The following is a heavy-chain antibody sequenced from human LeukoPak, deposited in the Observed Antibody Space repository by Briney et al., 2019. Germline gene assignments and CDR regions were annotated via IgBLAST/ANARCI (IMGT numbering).Heavy chain of an antibody. D-gene: IGHD6-19*01. V-gene: IGHV3-23*01. CDR3: AKVRDTRDWYKDAFDI. CDR2: ITGTGGST. Sequence: GGSLRLSCAASGFTFTSYAMSWVRQAPGKGLEWVSAITGTGGSTYYAASVKGRFTVSRDNSKNTLYLQMSSLRAEDTAMYYCAKVRDTRDWYKDAFDIWGQGTMVTVSS. CDR1: GFTFTSYA. J-gene: IGHJ3*02.